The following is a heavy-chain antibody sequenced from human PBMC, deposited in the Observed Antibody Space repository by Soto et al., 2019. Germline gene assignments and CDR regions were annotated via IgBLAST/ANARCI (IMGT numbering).Heavy chain of an antibody. J-gene: IGHJ4*02. CDR3: ARVSRDYYLYYFDY. CDR1: GFTFSDHF. V-gene: IGHV3-11*06. Sequence: GGSLRLSCTVSGFTFSDHFMAWVRQAPGKGLEWVSDISTTRNYTKYADSVKGRFSMSRDNARNSVYLQMNRPRADDTAVYYCARVSRDYYLYYFDYWGQGALVTVSS. D-gene: IGHD3-3*01. CDR2: ISTTRNYT.